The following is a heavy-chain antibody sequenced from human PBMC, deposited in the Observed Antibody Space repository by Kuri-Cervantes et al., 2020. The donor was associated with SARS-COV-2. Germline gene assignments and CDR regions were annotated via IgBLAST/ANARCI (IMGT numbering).Heavy chain of an antibody. CDR2: ISYDGSNK. J-gene: IGHJ6*02. Sequence: GESLKISCAASGFTFSSYGMHWVRQAPGKGLEWVAVISYDGSNKYYADSMKGRFTISRDNSKNTLYLQMNSLRAEDTAVYYCAREADIAAAERYYYYYYGMDVWGQGTTVTVSS. CDR1: GFTFSSYG. V-gene: IGHV3-30*03. CDR3: AREADIAAAERYYYYYYGMDV. D-gene: IGHD6-13*01.